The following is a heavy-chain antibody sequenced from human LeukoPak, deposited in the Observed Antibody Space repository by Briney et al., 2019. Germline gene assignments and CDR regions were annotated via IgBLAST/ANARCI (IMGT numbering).Heavy chain of an antibody. CDR3: ARHERSRYYYDTTAEF. D-gene: IGHD3-22*01. CDR1: GGSITNYNYY. V-gene: IGHV4-39*01. CDR2: IYYSGTT. J-gene: IGHJ4*02. Sequence: PSETLSLTCTVSGGSITNYNYYWGWIRQPPGKGLEWIGAIYYSGTTYYNPSLKSRVTISVDTSKNQFSLKLSSVTAADTAVYHCARHERSRYYYDTTAEFWGQGTPVTVSS.